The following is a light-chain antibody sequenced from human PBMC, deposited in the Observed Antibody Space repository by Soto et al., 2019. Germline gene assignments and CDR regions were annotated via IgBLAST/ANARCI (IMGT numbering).Light chain of an antibody. CDR3: QKYHSAPWT. CDR2: AAS. V-gene: IGKV1-27*01. Sequence: DIQMTQSPSSLSASVGDRVIITCRASQGISNNLAWYQQKPGKAPILLISAASTLQSGVPSRFSGSGSGTDFTLTISSLQPEDVATYYCQKYHSAPWTFGQGTKV. CDR1: QGISNN. J-gene: IGKJ1*01.